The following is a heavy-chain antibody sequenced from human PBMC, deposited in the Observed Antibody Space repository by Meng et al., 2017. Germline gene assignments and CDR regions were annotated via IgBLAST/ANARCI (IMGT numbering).Heavy chain of an antibody. CDR2: INHSGST. J-gene: IGHJ5*02. Sequence: QVRRQESGPGLVKPSQTLSLTCTVYGGSFSGYYWSWIRQPPGKGLEWIGEINHSGSTNYNPSLKSRVTISVDTSKNQFSLKLSSVTAADTAVYYCARGYCSGGSCYSNWFDPWGQGTLVTVSS. V-gene: IGHV4-34*09. CDR3: ARGYCSGGSCYSNWFDP. D-gene: IGHD2-15*01. CDR1: GGSFSGYY.